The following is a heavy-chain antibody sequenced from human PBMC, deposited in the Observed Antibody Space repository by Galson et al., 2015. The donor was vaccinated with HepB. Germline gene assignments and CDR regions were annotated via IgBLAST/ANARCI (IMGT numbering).Heavy chain of an antibody. V-gene: IGHV3-33*01. D-gene: IGHD3-10*01. CDR3: ARGRSVLLWFRELPAMGAFDI. Sequence: SLRLSCAASGFTFSSYGMHWVRQAPGKGLEWVAVIWYDGSNKYYADSVKGRFTISRDNSKNTLYLQMNSLRAADTAVYYCARGRSVLLWFRELPAMGAFDIWGQGTMVTVSS. J-gene: IGHJ3*02. CDR1: GFTFSSYG. CDR2: IWYDGSNK.